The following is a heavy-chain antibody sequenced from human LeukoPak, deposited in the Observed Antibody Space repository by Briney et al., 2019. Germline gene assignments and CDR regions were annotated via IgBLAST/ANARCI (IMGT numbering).Heavy chain of an antibody. D-gene: IGHD6-13*01. J-gene: IGHJ6*03. CDR1: GYTFTSYG. CDR3: AREAAAAGMEYYYYMDV. Sequence: ASVKVSCKASGYTFTSYGISWVRQAPGQGLEWMGWISAYNGNTNYAQKLQGRVTMTTDTSTSTAYMELRSLRSDDTAVYYCAREAAAAGMEYYYYMDVWGKGTTVTVSS. CDR2: ISAYNGNT. V-gene: IGHV1-18*01.